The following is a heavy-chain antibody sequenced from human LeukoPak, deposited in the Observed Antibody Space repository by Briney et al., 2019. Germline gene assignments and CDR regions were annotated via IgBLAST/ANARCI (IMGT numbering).Heavy chain of an antibody. CDR2: IYPGDSDT. J-gene: IGHJ3*02. D-gene: IGHD3-10*01. Sequence: GESLKISCKGSGYSFTSYWIGWVRQMPGKGLEWMGNIYPGDSDTRYSPSFQGQVTISADKSISTAYLQWSSLKASDTAMYYCARPTDRSGSYIGDAFDIWGRGTMVTVSS. CDR3: ARPTDRSGSYIGDAFDI. CDR1: GYSFTSYW. V-gene: IGHV5-51*01.